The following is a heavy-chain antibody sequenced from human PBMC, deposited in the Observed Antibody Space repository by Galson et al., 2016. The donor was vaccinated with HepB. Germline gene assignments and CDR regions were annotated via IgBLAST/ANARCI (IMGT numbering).Heavy chain of an antibody. CDR2: INQDGSEK. CDR1: GFTFSSYW. CDR3: AKPASSAWYFDS. V-gene: IGHV3-7*03. Sequence: SLRLSCAASGFTFSSYWMAWVRQAPGKGLEWVANINQDGSEKNYVDSVKGRFTISRDNAKRSLYLQMNSLRAEDTAVYYCAKPASSAWYFDSWGQGTLVTVSS. D-gene: IGHD6-19*01. J-gene: IGHJ4*02.